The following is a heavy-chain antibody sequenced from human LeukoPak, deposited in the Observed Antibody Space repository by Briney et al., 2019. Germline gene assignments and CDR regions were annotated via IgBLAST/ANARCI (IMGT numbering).Heavy chain of an antibody. CDR3: ARSDYGGYLP. CDR1: GGTFCSYA. CDR2: IIPIFGTA. J-gene: IGHJ4*02. D-gene: IGHD4-17*01. Sequence: ASVKVSCKASGGTFCSYAISWVRQAPGQGLEWMGGIIPIFGTANYAQKFQGRVTITADESTSTAYMELSSLRSEDTAVYYCARSDYGGYLPWGQGTLVTVSS. V-gene: IGHV1-69*13.